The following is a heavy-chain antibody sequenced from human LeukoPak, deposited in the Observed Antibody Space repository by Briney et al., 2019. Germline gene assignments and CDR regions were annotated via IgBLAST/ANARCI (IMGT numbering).Heavy chain of an antibody. V-gene: IGHV4-34*01. CDR1: GGSFSSYY. CDR3: ARVEKASGTGGMDV. D-gene: IGHD6-13*01. CDR2: ISHSGTT. J-gene: IGHJ6*02. Sequence: PSETLSLTCAVYGGSFSSYYWSWIRQPPGKGLEWIGDISHSGTTNYNPSLKSRVTILVDTSKNQFSRKLTSVTAADTAVFYCARVEKASGTGGMDVWGQGTTVTVSS.